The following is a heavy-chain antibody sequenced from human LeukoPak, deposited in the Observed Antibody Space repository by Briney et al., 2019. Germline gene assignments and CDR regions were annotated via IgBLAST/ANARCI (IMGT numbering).Heavy chain of an antibody. CDR2: INHSGST. V-gene: IGHV4-34*01. Sequence: PSETLSLTCAVYGGSFSGYYWSWIRQPPGKGLEWIGEINHSGSTNYNPSLKSRVTISVDTSKNQFSLKLSSVTAADTAVYYCARRRWSRYMDVWGKGTTVTVSS. D-gene: IGHD1-26*01. CDR3: ARRRWSRYMDV. J-gene: IGHJ6*03. CDR1: GGSFSGYY.